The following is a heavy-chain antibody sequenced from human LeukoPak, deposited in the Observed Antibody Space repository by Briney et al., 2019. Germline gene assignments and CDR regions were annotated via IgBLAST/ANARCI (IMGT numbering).Heavy chain of an antibody. CDR2: IYYSGST. CDR1: GGSISSGDYY. Sequence: SETLSLTCTVSGGSISSGDYYWSWIRQPPGKGLEWIGYIYYSGSTYYNPSLKSRVTISVDTSKNQFSLKLSSVTAADTAVYYCAGAYYDSSGSPIFDYWGQGTLVTVSS. CDR3: AGAYYDSSGSPIFDY. D-gene: IGHD3-22*01. J-gene: IGHJ4*02. V-gene: IGHV4-30-4*01.